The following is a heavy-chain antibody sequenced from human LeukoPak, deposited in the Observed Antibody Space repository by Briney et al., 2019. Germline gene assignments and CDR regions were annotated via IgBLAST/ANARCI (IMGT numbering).Heavy chain of an antibody. D-gene: IGHD3-10*01. Sequence: GGSLRLSCAASGFTFSSYSMNWVRQAPGKGLECVSSISSSSSYIYYADSVKGRFTISRDNAKNSLYLQMNSLRAEDTAVYYCARGLWFGETTTYYFDYWGQGTLVTVSS. V-gene: IGHV3-21*01. CDR1: GFTFSSYS. CDR2: ISSSSSYI. J-gene: IGHJ4*02. CDR3: ARGLWFGETTTYYFDY.